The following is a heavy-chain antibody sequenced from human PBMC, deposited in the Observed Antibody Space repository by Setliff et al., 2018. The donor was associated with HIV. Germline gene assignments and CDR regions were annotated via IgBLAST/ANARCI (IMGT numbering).Heavy chain of an antibody. J-gene: IGHJ4*02. Sequence: ASVKVSCKASGGTFRSKGISWVRQAPGQGLEWMGWIYPNTGGTNYAQKFQGRVTMTRDTSISTAYMELSRLRSDDTALYFCARGAEDLAINPPSFDYYFDYWGQGTPVTVSS. V-gene: IGHV1-2*02. CDR3: ARGAEDLAINPPSFDYYFDY. CDR1: GGTFRSKG. CDR2: IYPNTGGT. D-gene: IGHD3-9*01.